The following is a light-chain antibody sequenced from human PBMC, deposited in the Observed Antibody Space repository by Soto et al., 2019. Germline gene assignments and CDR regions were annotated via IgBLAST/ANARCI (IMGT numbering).Light chain of an antibody. CDR1: QGISSY. CDR3: QQPNSYPIT. V-gene: IGKV1-9*01. CDR2: AAS. J-gene: IGKJ5*01. Sequence: IQLTQSPSSLSASVGDRVTITCRASQGISSYLAWYQQKPGKAPKILIYAASTLQSGFPSRFSGSGSGTDFTLTICSLHPEDFATYYCQQPNSYPITFGQGTRLEIK.